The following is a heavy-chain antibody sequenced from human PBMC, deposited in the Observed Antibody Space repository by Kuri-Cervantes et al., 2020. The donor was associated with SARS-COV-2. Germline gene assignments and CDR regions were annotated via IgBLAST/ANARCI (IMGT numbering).Heavy chain of an antibody. CDR1: GGSFSGYY. V-gene: IGHV4-34*01. J-gene: IGHJ3*02. CDR2: INHSGST. D-gene: IGHD5-24*01. CDR3: ARRDGGLGGWAFDI. Sequence: TLSLTCAVYGGSFSGYYWSWIRQPPGKGLEWIGEINHSGSTNYNPSLKSRVTISVDTSKNQFSLKLSSVTAADTAVYYRARRDGGLGGWAFDIWGQGTMVTVSS.